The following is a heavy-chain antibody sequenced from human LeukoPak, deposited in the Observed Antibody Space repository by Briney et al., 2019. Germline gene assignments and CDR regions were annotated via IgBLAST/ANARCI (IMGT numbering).Heavy chain of an antibody. CDR1: GGSISSGGYY. Sequence: SETLSLTCTVSGGSISSGGYYWSWIRQPPGKGRERIGSVHYNGSTCYNPSLGGRVIMSIDTSKNQFSLKLTSVTAADTAMYYCARDRGVPRPYYFDQWGQGSLVTVSS. CDR2: VHYNGST. V-gene: IGHV4-39*07. J-gene: IGHJ4*02. CDR3: ARDRGVPRPYYFDQ. D-gene: IGHD3-10*01.